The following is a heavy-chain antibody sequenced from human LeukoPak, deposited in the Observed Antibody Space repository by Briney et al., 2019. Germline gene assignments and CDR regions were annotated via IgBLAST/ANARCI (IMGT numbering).Heavy chain of an antibody. V-gene: IGHV3-23*01. CDR1: GFTFSSYA. J-gene: IGHJ4*02. CDR3: AIMHGYYDGSGFWVQ. Sequence: GGSLRLSCAASGFTFSSYAMSWVRQAPGKGLEWVSFISPSGDRASNADSVEGRFTISRDNTRNTLYLQMNSLRDEDTGVYYCAIMHGYYDGSGFWVQWGQGTLVTVSS. CDR2: ISPSGDRA. D-gene: IGHD3-22*01.